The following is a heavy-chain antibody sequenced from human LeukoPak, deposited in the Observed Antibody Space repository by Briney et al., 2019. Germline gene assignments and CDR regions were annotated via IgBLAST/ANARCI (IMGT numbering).Heavy chain of an antibody. CDR1: GGSFSTYT. V-gene: IGHV1-69*08. J-gene: IGHJ4*02. CDR3: ARESRSILFDY. CDR2: IIPFLASA. D-gene: IGHD1-26*01. Sequence: SVKVSCKSSGGSFSTYTFSWERQAPRQGLEWMGQIIPFLASATYAQKFQGRVTITADESTNTAYLELTSLRSDDTAVYYCARESRSILFDYWGQGSLVTVSS.